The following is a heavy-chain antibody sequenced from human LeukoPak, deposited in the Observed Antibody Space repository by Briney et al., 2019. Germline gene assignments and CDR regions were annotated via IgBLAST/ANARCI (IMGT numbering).Heavy chain of an antibody. D-gene: IGHD1-1*01. CDR1: GFTFSSYA. J-gene: IGHJ6*03. V-gene: IGHV3-64*01. Sequence: GGSLRLSCAASGFTFSSYATHWVRQAPGKGLEYVSAISSNGGSTYYANSVKGRFTISRDNSKNTLYHQMGSLRAEDMAVYYCARAQGTTGTTYYMDVWGKGTTVTVSS. CDR2: ISSNGGST. CDR3: ARAQGTTGTTYYMDV.